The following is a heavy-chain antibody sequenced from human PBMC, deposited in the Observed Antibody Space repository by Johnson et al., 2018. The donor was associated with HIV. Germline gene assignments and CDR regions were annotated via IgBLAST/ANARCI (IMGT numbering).Heavy chain of an antibody. V-gene: IGHV3-30*02. CDR2: IRYDGSNK. CDR1: GFTFSSYG. Sequence: QVQLVESGGGLVQPGGSLRLSCAASGFTFSSYGMHWVRQAPGKGLEWVAFIRYDGSNKYYADSVKGRFTISRDNSKNTLYLQMNSLRAEDTAVYYCAKVEVYYLFYAFDIWGQGTMVTVSS. J-gene: IGHJ3*02. D-gene: IGHD3-10*01. CDR3: AKVEVYYLFYAFDI.